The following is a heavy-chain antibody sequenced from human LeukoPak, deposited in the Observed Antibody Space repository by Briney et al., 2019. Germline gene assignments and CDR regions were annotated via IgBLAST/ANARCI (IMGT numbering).Heavy chain of an antibody. CDR1: GGSISTNSYY. CDR2: IYYSGST. Sequence: SETLSLTCTVSGGSISTNSYYWGWIRQPPGKGLKWIGSIYYSGSTYYNPSLRSRVTISVDTSKNQFSLKLSSVTAADTAVYYCARHRYGSSWKYYFDYWGQGTLVTVSS. J-gene: IGHJ4*02. CDR3: ARHRYGSSWKYYFDY. D-gene: IGHD6-13*01. V-gene: IGHV4-39*01.